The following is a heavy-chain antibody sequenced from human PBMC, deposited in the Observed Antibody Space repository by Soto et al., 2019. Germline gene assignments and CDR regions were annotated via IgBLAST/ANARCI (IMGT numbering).Heavy chain of an antibody. CDR1: GFTFSSYS. Sequence: GGSLRLSCAASGFTFSSYSMNWVRQAPGKGLEWVSSISSSSSYIYYADSVKGRFTISRDNAKNSLYLQMNSLRAEDTAVYYCARDHLGVRAFDIWGQGTMDTVSS. CDR3: ARDHLGVRAFDI. D-gene: IGHD3-16*01. V-gene: IGHV3-21*01. CDR2: ISSSSSYI. J-gene: IGHJ3*02.